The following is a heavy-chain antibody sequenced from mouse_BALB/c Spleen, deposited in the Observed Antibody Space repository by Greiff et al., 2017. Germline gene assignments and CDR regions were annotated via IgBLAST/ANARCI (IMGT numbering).Heavy chain of an antibody. J-gene: IGHJ4*01. CDR3: ARRGSSPYYYAMDY. CDR1: GFTFSSYA. D-gene: IGHD1-1*01. V-gene: IGHV5-6-5*01. Sequence: EVKLMESGGGLVKPGGSLKLSCAASGFTFSSYAMSWVRQTPEKRLEWVASISSGGSTYYPDSVKGRFTISRDNARNILYLQMSSLRSEDTAMYYCARRGSSPYYYAMDYWGQGTSVTVSS. CDR2: ISSGGST.